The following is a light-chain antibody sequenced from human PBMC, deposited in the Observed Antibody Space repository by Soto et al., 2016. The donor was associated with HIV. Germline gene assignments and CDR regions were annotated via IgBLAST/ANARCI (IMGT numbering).Light chain of an antibody. J-gene: IGLJ1*01. CDR1: NIGSKS. CDR2: DDS. Sequence: SYVLTQAPSVSVAPGKTARITCGGNNIGSKSVHWYQQKAGQAPVLVVHDDSGRPSGIPERFSGSNSGNTVTLTISRVEASDEADYYCQVWDSSRDYYVFGTGTKVTVL. CDR3: QVWDSSRDYYV. V-gene: IGLV3-21*03.